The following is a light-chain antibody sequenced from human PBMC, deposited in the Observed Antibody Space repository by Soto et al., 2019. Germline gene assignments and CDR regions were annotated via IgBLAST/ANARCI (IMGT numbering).Light chain of an antibody. CDR1: SSDVGGDNY. Sequence: QSALTQPPSASGSPGQSVTISCTGTSSDVGGDNYVSWYQQHPGKAPKLMIYDVSKRPSGVPDRFSGSKSGNTASLTVSGLQAEDEADYYCNSYAGSNNLVFGGGTKLTVL. V-gene: IGLV2-8*01. J-gene: IGLJ2*01. CDR3: NSYAGSNNLV. CDR2: DVS.